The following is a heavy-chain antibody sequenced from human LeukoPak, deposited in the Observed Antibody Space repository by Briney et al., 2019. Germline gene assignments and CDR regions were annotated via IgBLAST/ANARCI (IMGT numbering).Heavy chain of an antibody. Sequence: GGSVRLSCAASGFTVITNDMTWVRQAPGKGLEWVSVLYSDGNTKYADSVQGRFTISRDNSKNTLYLEMNSLSPDDTAVYYCARGVEPLAANTLAYWGQGTLVTVSS. CDR1: GFTVITND. CDR2: LYSDGNT. J-gene: IGHJ4*02. D-gene: IGHD1-14*01. CDR3: ARGVEPLAANTLAY. V-gene: IGHV3-53*01.